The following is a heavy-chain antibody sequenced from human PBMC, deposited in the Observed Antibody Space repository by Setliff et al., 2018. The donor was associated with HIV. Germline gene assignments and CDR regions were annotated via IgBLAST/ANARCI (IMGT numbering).Heavy chain of an antibody. CDR1: GGSVSSSSYF. Sequence: PSETLSLTCTVSGGSVSSSSYFWGWIRQPPGTGLEWIGNIYYSGTTFYNPSLKGRVSISVDTSTDHFSLKLSSVTAADTAVYYCARTPGTHYYDRSANFHYFDYWGQGALVTVS. J-gene: IGHJ4*02. CDR2: IYYSGTT. CDR3: ARTPGTHYYDRSANFHYFDY. V-gene: IGHV4-39*02. D-gene: IGHD3-22*01.